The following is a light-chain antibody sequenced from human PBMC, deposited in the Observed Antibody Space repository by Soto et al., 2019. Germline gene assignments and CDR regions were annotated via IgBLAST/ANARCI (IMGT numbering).Light chain of an antibody. V-gene: IGKV3-15*01. J-gene: IGKJ3*01. CDR2: GAS. Sequence: EIVMTQSPATLSVSPGERATLSCRASQSVSSNLAWYQQKPGQAPRLLIYGASTRATGIPARFSGSGSGTEFTLTISXXXXXXXAVYYCQQYNXXXLFTFGP. CDR1: QSVSSN. CDR3: QQYNXXXLFT.